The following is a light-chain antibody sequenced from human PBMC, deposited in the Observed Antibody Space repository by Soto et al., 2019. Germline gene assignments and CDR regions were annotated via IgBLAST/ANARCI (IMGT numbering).Light chain of an antibody. V-gene: IGKV3-11*01. J-gene: IGKJ2*01. CDR1: QSVSSY. Sequence: ELVLTQSPATLSLSPGERATLSCRASQSVSSYLAWYQQKRGQAPRLLIYDASNRATGIPARFSGSGSGTDFTLTISSLEPEDFAVYYCQQRSNWPLYTFGQGTKLEIK. CDR3: QQRSNWPLYT. CDR2: DAS.